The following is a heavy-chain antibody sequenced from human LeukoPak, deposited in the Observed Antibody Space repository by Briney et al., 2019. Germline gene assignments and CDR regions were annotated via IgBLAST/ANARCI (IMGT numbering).Heavy chain of an antibody. Sequence: GGSLRLSCAASGFTFNTYVMSWVRQAPGKGLEWVSGISGSGSSTYYADSVKGRFTISRDNSKNTLYLQMNSLRADDTAVYYCAKDRRAVIPSVMDVWGKGTTVTVSS. CDR3: AKDRRAVIPSVMDV. D-gene: IGHD2/OR15-2a*01. J-gene: IGHJ6*03. CDR2: ISGSGSST. CDR1: GFTFNTYV. V-gene: IGHV3-23*01.